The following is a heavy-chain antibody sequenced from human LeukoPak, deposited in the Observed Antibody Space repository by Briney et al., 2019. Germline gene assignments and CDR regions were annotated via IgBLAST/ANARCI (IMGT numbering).Heavy chain of an antibody. Sequence: SETLSLTCTVSGGSISSYYWSWIRQPPGKGLKWIGYIYYSGSTNYNPSLKSRVIISVDTSKNQISLKLSSVTAADTAVYYCARDLFGYSSGWNNAFDIWGQGTMVTVSS. J-gene: IGHJ3*02. V-gene: IGHV4-59*01. CDR3: ARDLFGYSSGWNNAFDI. D-gene: IGHD6-19*01. CDR2: IYYSGST. CDR1: GGSISSYY.